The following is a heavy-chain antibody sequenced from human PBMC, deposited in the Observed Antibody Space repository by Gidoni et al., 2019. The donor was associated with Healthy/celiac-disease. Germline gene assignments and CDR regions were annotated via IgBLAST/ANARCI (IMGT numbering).Heavy chain of an antibody. CDR3: ARGVGATTGLDY. J-gene: IGHJ4*02. Sequence: QVQLQQWGAGLVKPSETLSLTCAVYGGSFSGYYWSWIRQPPGKWLEWIGEINHSGSTNYNPSLKSRVTISVDTSKNQFSLKLSSVTAADTAVYYCARGVGATTGLDYWGQGTLVTVSS. CDR2: INHSGST. V-gene: IGHV4-34*01. D-gene: IGHD1-26*01. CDR1: GGSFSGYY.